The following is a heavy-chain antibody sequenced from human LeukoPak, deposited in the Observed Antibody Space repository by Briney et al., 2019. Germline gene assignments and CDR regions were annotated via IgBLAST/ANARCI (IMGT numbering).Heavy chain of an antibody. CDR1: GFTFNTYA. D-gene: IGHD3-22*01. CDR3: ARGPPRMIVPIY. V-gene: IGHV3-23*01. Sequence: GGSLRLSCAASGFTFNTYAMTWVRQAPGKGLEWVSVIGGSGVSTYYADSVKGRFTISRDNSKNTLYLQMNSLGAEDTAVYYCARGPPRMIVPIYWGQGTLVTVSS. J-gene: IGHJ4*02. CDR2: IGGSGVST.